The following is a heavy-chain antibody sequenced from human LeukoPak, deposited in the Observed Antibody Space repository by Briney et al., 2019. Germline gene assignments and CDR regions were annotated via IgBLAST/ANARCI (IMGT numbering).Heavy chain of an antibody. J-gene: IGHJ4*02. CDR1: GFTVGSNH. Sequence: GGSLRLSCAASGFTVGSNHMSWVRQAPGKGLEWVSFIYSGGTTYYADSVRGRFTISRDNSKNTLYLQMNSLRAEDTAVYYCARPLSGGSCYSCYYFDYWGQGTLVTVSS. D-gene: IGHD2-15*01. V-gene: IGHV3-66*04. CDR3: ARPLSGGSCYSCYYFDY. CDR2: IYSGGTT.